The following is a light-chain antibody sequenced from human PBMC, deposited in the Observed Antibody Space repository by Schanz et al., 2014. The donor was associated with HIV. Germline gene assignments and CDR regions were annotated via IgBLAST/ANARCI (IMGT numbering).Light chain of an antibody. CDR1: SSDVGGYNY. J-gene: IGLJ1*01. CDR3: SSYTTDGTQV. V-gene: IGLV2-14*03. CDR2: DVT. Sequence: QSALTQPASVSGSPGQSITISCTGTSSDVGGYNYVSWYQQHPGKAPKFIIYDVTKRPSGVSGRFSGSKSGNTASLTISGLHTEDEADYYCSSYTTDGTQVFATGTKLTVL.